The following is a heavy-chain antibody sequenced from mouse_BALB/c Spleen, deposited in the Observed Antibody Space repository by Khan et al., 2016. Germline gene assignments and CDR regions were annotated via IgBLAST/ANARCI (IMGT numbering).Heavy chain of an antibody. Sequence: QVQLQQPGAELVRPGASVKLSCKASGYSFTSHWMNWVKQRPGQGLEWIGMIHPSDSETRLDQKFKDKATLTVDKSSNSAYMQLSSPTSEDSAVYSCVRIDSYGVRDYFDYWGQGTTLTVSS. CDR1: GYSFTSHW. D-gene: IGHD1-1*01. J-gene: IGHJ2*01. V-gene: IGHV1S82*01. CDR3: VRIDSYGVRDYFDY. CDR2: IHPSDSET.